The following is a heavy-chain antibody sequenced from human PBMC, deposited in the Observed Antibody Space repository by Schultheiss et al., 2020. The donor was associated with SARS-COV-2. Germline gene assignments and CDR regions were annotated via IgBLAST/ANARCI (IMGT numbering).Heavy chain of an antibody. V-gene: IGHV3-33*01. CDR3: ARDTFTGKVYYYGMDV. D-gene: IGHD1-1*01. J-gene: IGHJ6*02. CDR2: IWYDGSNK. Sequence: GGSLRLSCAASGFTFSSYGMHWVRQAPGKGLEWVAVIWYDGSNKYYADSVKGRFTISRDNSKNTLYLQMNSLRAEDTAVYYCARDTFTGKVYYYGMDVWGQGTTVTVSS. CDR1: GFTFSSYG.